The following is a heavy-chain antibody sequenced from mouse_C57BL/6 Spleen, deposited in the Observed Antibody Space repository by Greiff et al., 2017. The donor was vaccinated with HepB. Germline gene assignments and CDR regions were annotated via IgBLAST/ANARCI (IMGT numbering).Heavy chain of an antibody. CDR3: TRGVAREGRGFAY. CDR1: GYTFTDYE. D-gene: IGHD3-3*01. V-gene: IGHV1-15*01. Sequence: QVQLQQSGAELVRPGASVTLSCKASGYTFTDYEMHWVKQTPVHGLEWIGAIDPETGGTAYNQKFKGKAILTADKSSSTAYMELRSLTSEDSAVYYCTRGVAREGRGFAYWGQGTLVTVSA. J-gene: IGHJ3*01. CDR2: IDPETGGT.